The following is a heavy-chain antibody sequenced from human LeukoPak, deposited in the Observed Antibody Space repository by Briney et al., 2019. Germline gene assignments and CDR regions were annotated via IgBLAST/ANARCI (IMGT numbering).Heavy chain of an antibody. CDR3: ARGLRFLEWSPFDY. V-gene: IGHV1-2*02. D-gene: IGHD3-3*01. Sequence: ASVTVSCKASGYTFTGYYMHWVRQAPGQGLEWMGWINPNSGGTNYAQKFQGRVTMTRDTSISTAYMELSRLRSDDTAVYYCARGLRFLEWSPFDYWGQGTLVTVSS. CDR1: GYTFTGYY. J-gene: IGHJ4*02. CDR2: INPNSGGT.